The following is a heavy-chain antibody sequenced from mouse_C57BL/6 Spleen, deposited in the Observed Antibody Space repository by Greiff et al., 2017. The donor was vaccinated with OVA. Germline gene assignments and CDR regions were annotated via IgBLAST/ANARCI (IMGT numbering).Heavy chain of an antibody. CDR2: ISSGSSTI. V-gene: IGHV5-17*01. CDR3: ARGDNYVYYFDY. Sequence: EVKLVESGGGLVKPGGSLKLSCAASGFTFSDYGMHWVRQAPEKGLEWVAYISSGSSTIYYADTVKGRFTISRDNAKNTLFLQMTSLRSEDTAMYYCARGDNYVYYFDYWGQGTTLTVYS. J-gene: IGHJ2*01. D-gene: IGHD1-3*01. CDR1: GFTFSDYG.